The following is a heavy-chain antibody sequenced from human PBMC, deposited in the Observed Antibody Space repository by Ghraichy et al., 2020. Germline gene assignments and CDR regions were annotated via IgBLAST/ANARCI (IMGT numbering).Heavy chain of an antibody. J-gene: IGHJ4*02. CDR2: VRYSGGT. CDR1: GASVSSTSYY. Sequence: SETLSLTCAVSGASVSSTSYYWGWLRQTPGMGLEWIGYVRYSGGTTYNPSLKSRLTMSINTSKNQFSLTLRSVTTADTAVYYCAGELVGGWRFDFWGLGTLVTVSS. CDR3: AGELVGGWRFDF. D-gene: IGHD6-19*01. V-gene: IGHV4-61*01.